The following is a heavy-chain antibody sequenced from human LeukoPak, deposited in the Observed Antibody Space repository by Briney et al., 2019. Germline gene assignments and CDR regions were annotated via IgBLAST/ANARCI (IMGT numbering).Heavy chain of an antibody. CDR3: AKEVVMGETNYYYYGMDV. Sequence: GGSLRLSCAASGFNFRGYAKSWVRQAPGKGLEWVSAISGSGARAHYAESVRGRFTISRDNSQNTLHLQMTSLRAEDTAVYYCAKEVVMGETNYYYYGMDVWGQGTTVTVSS. V-gene: IGHV3-23*01. CDR2: ISGSGARA. D-gene: IGHD1-26*01. CDR1: GFNFRGYA. J-gene: IGHJ6*02.